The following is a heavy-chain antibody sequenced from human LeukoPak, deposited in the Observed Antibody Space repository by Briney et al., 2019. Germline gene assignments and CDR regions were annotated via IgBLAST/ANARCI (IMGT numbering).Heavy chain of an antibody. CDR3: ARETMVRGVITDDY. V-gene: IGHV4-59*01. D-gene: IGHD3-10*01. CDR1: GGSISSYY. Sequence: PSETLSLTCTVSGGSISSYYWSWLRQPPGKGLEGVGYIYYSGSTNYNPSLNSRVTISVDTSKHQFSLKLSSVTAADTAVYYCARETMVRGVITDDYWGQGTLVAVSS. J-gene: IGHJ4*02. CDR2: IYYSGST.